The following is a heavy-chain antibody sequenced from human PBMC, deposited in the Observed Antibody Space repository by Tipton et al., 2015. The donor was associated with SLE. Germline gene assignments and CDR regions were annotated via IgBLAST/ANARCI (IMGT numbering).Heavy chain of an antibody. Sequence: LRLSCNVSVYSISSSHWWGWIRQPPGKGLEWIGHIYYGGTVYYNPSLKSRVTMSIDTSKNQFSLKMSSVNAADTAVYYCARYANWGQLHYFDYWGQGTLVTVSS. J-gene: IGHJ4*02. CDR3: ARYANWGQLHYFDY. CDR2: IYYGGTV. CDR1: VYSISSSHW. V-gene: IGHV4-28*02. D-gene: IGHD7-27*01.